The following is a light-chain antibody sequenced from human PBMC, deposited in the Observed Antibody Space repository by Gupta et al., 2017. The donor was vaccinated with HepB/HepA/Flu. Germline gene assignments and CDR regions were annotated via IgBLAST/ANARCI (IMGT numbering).Light chain of an antibody. V-gene: IGLV1-44*01. CDR1: SSNIGSNT. J-gene: IGLJ3*02. CDR3: AAWDDSLNGWV. CDR2: NNK. Sequence: QSVLTQPPSPSATPGPRVTISCSGSSSNIGSNTVNWYQQLPGTAPKLVIYNNKQWPSGVPDRFSGSKSGTSASLAISGLQAEDEADDYCAAWDDSLNGWVFGGGTKLTVL.